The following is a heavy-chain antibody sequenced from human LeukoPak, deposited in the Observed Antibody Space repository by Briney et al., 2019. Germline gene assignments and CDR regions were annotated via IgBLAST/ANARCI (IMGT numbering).Heavy chain of an antibody. CDR3: AREGSYGDSDY. CDR2: ISYDGSEK. D-gene: IGHD5-18*01. CDR1: GFTFSSNG. V-gene: IGHV3-30*03. J-gene: IGHJ4*02. Sequence: PGRSLRLSCAASGFTFSSNGMHWVRQAPGKGPEWVAFISYDGSEKYYADSVKGRFTISRDNSKNTLYLQLNSLRAEDTAVYYCAREGSYGDSDYWGQGTLVTVSS.